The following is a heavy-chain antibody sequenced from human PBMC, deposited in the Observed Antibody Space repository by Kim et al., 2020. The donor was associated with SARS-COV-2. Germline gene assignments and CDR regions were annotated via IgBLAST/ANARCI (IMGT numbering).Heavy chain of an antibody. J-gene: IGHJ4*02. Sequence: DPVKGRFHIARENSKNTLYLQMNSLRAEDTAVYYCAREDIVVVPAIDYWGQGTLVTVSS. CDR3: AREDIVVVPAIDY. D-gene: IGHD2-2*01. V-gene: IGHV3-30*07.